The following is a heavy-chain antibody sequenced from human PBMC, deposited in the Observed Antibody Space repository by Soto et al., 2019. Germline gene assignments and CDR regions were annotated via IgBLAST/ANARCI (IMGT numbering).Heavy chain of an antibody. CDR3: ARDVWETTSRYYGLDL. D-gene: IGHD1-26*01. V-gene: IGHV3-23*01. Sequence: PGGPLRLSCAASGFTFSSYAMTWVRQAPGKRLEWVSGISGSGGTTSYTDSVKGRFTISRDNSKKTLFLEMKSLGVEDTAVYFCARDVWETTSRYYGLDLWGLGTTVTVSS. J-gene: IGHJ6*02. CDR2: ISGSGGTT. CDR1: GFTFSSYA.